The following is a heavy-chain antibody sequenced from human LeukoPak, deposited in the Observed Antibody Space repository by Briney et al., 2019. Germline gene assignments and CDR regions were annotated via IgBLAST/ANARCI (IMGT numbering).Heavy chain of an antibody. D-gene: IGHD3-3*01. CDR3: ARRLSDSRQYYYYYYMDV. CDR2: INHSGST. V-gene: IGHV4-39*07. Sequence: KASETLSLTCSVSGGSISSSSSYWGWIRQPPGKGLEWIGEINHSGSTNYNPSLKSRVTISVDTSKNQFSLKLSSVTAADTVVYYCARRLSDSRQYYYYYYMDVWGKGTTVTISS. J-gene: IGHJ6*03. CDR1: GGSISSSSSY.